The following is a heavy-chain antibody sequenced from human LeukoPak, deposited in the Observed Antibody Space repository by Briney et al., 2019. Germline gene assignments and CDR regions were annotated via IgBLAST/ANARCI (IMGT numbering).Heavy chain of an antibody. Sequence: GGSLRLSCAASGFTVSSNYMSWVRQAPGKGLEWVTVIYSGGSTYYADSVKGRFTISRVNSKNTLYLQMNSLRAEDTAVYYCARDGTGYSSGWYLYMDVWGKGTTVTVSS. CDR3: ARDGTGYSSGWYLYMDV. CDR2: IYSGGST. V-gene: IGHV3-53*01. J-gene: IGHJ6*03. CDR1: GFTVSSNY. D-gene: IGHD6-19*01.